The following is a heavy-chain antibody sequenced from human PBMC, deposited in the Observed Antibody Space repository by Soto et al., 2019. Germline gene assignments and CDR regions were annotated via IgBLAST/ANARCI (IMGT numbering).Heavy chain of an antibody. CDR1: GGSISSSSYY. CDR3: ARGVVTIFGVVLWFDP. Sequence: SETLSLTCTVSGGSISSSSYYWGWIRQPPGKGLEWIGSIYYSGSTYYNPSLKSRVTISVDTSKNQFSLKLSSVTAADTAVYYCARGVVTIFGVVLWFDPWGQGTLVTVSS. D-gene: IGHD3-3*01. J-gene: IGHJ5*02. V-gene: IGHV4-39*01. CDR2: IYYSGST.